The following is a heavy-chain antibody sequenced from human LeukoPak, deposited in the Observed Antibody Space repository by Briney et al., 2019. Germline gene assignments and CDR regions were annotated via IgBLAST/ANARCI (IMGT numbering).Heavy chain of an antibody. CDR2: VNSDGSWT. V-gene: IGHV3-74*01. J-gene: IGHJ4*02. D-gene: IGHD2/OR15-2a*01. CDR3: VSFYETY. CDR1: GNYW. Sequence: GGSLRLSCAASGNYWMHWVRQAPGKGLVWVSHVNSDGSWTSYADSVKGRFTISKDNAKNTVYLQMNSLRAEDTAVYYCVSFYETYWGRGTLVTVSS.